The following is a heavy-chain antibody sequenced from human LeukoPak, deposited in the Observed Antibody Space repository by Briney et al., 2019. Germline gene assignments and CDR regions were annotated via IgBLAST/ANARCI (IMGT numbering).Heavy chain of an antibody. CDR2: ISAYNGYT. CDR3: ARDKAVTTEVTQYFQH. CDR1: GYTFTNYG. Sequence: ASVKVSRKASGYTFTNYGISWVRQAPGQGLEWMGWISAYNGYTDYAQNLQFRVTMTTDTSTSTAYMELRSLRSDDTAVYYCARDKAVTTEVTQYFQHWGQGTLVTVSS. D-gene: IGHD4-23*01. V-gene: IGHV1-18*01. J-gene: IGHJ1*01.